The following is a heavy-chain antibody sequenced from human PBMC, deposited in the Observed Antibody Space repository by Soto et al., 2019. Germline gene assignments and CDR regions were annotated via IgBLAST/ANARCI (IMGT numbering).Heavy chain of an antibody. V-gene: IGHV4-30-2*01. J-gene: IGHJ4*02. Sequence: SETLSRTCAVSGGSISSGGYSWSWIRQPPGKGLEWIGYIYHSGSTYYNPSLKSRVTISVDRSKNQFSLKLSSVTAADTAVYSCASENVVAIDYWSQGTRVTVSS. CDR1: GGSISSGGYS. D-gene: IGHD2-21*01. CDR2: IYHSGST. CDR3: ASENVVAIDY.